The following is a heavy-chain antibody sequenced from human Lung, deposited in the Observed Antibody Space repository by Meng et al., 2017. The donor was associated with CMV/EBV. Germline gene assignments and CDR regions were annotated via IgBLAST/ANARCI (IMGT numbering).Heavy chain of an antibody. CDR3: AREKQLVPHYYYGMDV. Sequence: SCAPSGFSFSTYTLHWVRQAPGKGLEWVASISSSRSYINYADPVKGRFTISRDNAKDSLYLQMNSLRAEDTAVYYCAREKQLVPHYYYGMDVWGQGNXVTVSS. CDR2: ISSSRSYI. D-gene: IGHD6-13*01. J-gene: IGHJ6*02. CDR1: GFSFSTYT. V-gene: IGHV3-21*06.